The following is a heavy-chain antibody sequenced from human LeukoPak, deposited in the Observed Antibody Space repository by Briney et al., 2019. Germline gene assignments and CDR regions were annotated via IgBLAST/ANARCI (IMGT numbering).Heavy chain of an antibody. D-gene: IGHD6-19*01. CDR2: ISSSSSYI. CDR1: GFTFSSYS. CDR3: ARGYSSGWYPGWYYYYYYMDV. V-gene: IGHV3-21*01. Sequence: GGSLRLSCAASGFTFSSYSMNWVRQAPGKGLEWVSSISSSSSYIYYADSVKGRFTISRDNAKNSLYLQMNSLRAEDTAVYYCARGYSSGWYPGWYYYYYYMDVWGKGTTVTVSS. J-gene: IGHJ6*03.